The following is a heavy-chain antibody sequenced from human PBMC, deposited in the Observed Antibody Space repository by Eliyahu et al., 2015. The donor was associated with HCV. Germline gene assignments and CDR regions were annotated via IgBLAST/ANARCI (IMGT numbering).Heavy chain of an antibody. CDR2: IWYDGSNK. D-gene: IGHD6-19*01. CDR1: GFTLSSYG. CDR3: ARGGRHGSGWDYTQPSPGMDV. J-gene: IGHJ6*02. V-gene: IGHV3-33*01. Sequence: QVQLVESGGGVVQPGRSLRLSCAASGFTLSSYGMHWVRQAPGKGLEWVAVIWYDGSNKYYGDSVKGRFSISRDNSKNTLYLQMNSLRAEDTAVYYCARGGRHGSGWDYTQPSPGMDVWGQGTTVTVSS.